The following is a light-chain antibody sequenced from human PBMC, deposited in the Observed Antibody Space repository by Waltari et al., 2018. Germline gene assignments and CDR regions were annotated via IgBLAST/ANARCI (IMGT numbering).Light chain of an antibody. CDR3: CSYAGANTYV. CDR2: EVS. V-gene: IGLV2-23*02. J-gene: IGLJ1*01. CDR1: SSDVGSYNL. Sequence: QSALTQPASLSGSPGQSITVSCTGTSSDVGSYNLVSWYQHHPAKAPKPMIYEVSKRPSGVSNRFSGSKSGNTASLTISGLQAEDEADYYCCSYAGANTYVFGSGTKVTVL.